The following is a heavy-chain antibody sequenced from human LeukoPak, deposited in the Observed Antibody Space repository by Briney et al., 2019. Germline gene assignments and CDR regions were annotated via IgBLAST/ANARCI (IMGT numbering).Heavy chain of an antibody. J-gene: IGHJ5*02. Sequence: ASVKVSCKASGYTFTSYYMHWVRQAPGQGLEWMGIINPSGGSTSYAQKFQGRVTMTRDMSTSTVYMELSSLRSEDTAVYYCARVRHSSSWYSSGWYKGWFDPWGQGTLVTVSS. CDR1: GYTFTSYY. V-gene: IGHV1-46*01. D-gene: IGHD6-19*01. CDR2: INPSGGST. CDR3: ARVRHSSSWYSSGWYKGWFDP.